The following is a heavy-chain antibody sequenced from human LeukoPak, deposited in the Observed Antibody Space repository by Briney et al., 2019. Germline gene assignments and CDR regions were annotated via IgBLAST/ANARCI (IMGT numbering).Heavy chain of an antibody. Sequence: SGGSLRLSCAASGFTFSSYAMSWVRQAPGKGLECISGFSGSGGSTYYADSVKGRFTISRDNSKNTLYLQMNSLRAEDTAVYYCARDPYGDRSWFDPWGQGTLVTVSS. D-gene: IGHD4-17*01. J-gene: IGHJ5*02. V-gene: IGHV3-23*01. CDR1: GFTFSSYA. CDR2: FSGSGGST. CDR3: ARDPYGDRSWFDP.